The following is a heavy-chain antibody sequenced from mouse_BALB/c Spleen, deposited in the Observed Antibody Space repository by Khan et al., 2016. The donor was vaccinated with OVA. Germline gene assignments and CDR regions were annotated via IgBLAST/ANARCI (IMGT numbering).Heavy chain of an antibody. Sequence: EVQLVESGADLVKPGGSLKLSCAASGFTFSSYSMSWVRQTPDKRLEWVTTISSVGDYTYYPDSVKGRFTISRDNAKNTLYLQMSSLTSEDTAMDYCANHLTGSFVYWGQGTLVTVSA. CDR3: ANHLTGSFVY. CDR1: GFTFSSYS. CDR2: ISSVGDYT. V-gene: IGHV5-6*01. J-gene: IGHJ3*01.